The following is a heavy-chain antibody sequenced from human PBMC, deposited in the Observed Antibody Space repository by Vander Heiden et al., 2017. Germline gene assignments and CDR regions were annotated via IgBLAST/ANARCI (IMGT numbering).Heavy chain of an antibody. Sequence: EVQLLESGVGLVQPGGSLRLSCEASGFTFISYAMHWVRRAPGKGLGWVSVISGTGAGTYYADSVKGRFTISRDNSKNILYLQMNSLRAEDTALYYCAKASTIVLMEYGMDVWGQGTTVTVSS. CDR1: GFTFISYA. D-gene: IGHD2-8*01. V-gene: IGHV3-23*01. CDR2: ISGTGAGT. J-gene: IGHJ6*02. CDR3: AKASTIVLMEYGMDV.